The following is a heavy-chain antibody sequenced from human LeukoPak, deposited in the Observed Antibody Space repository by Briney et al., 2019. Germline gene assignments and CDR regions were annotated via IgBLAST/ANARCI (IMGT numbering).Heavy chain of an antibody. J-gene: IGHJ3*02. CDR3: ARDVDYGDLAYAFDI. Sequence: ASVKVSCKASGYTLTGYYMHWVRQAPGQGLEWMGWINPNSGGTNYAQKFQGRVTMTRDTSISTAYMELSRLRSDDTAVYYCARDVDYGDLAYAFDIWGQGTMVTVSS. V-gene: IGHV1-2*02. D-gene: IGHD4-17*01. CDR2: INPNSGGT. CDR1: GYTLTGYY.